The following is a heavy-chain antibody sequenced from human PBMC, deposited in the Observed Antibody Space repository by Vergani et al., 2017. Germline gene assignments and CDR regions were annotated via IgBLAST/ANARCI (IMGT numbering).Heavy chain of an antibody. CDR1: GFTFDDYA. J-gene: IGHJ6*03. V-gene: IGHV3-43*02. CDR3: AKDVGSKNYDFSSGPNYYYYYMDV. Sequence: EVQLVESGGGVVQPGGSLRLSCAASGFTFDDYAMNWVRQAPGKGLEWVSIISGDGGSTYSADSVKGRFTISRDNSTNSLYLQMNSLRTDDTALYYCAKDVGSKNYDFSSGPNYYYYYMDVWGKGTTVTVSS. CDR2: ISGDGGST. D-gene: IGHD3-3*01.